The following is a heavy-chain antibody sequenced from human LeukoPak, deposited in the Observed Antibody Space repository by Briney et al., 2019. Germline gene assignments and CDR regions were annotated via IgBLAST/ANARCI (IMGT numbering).Heavy chain of an antibody. CDR1: GYTFTGYY. CDR2: INPNNDDT. Sequence: ASVKVSCKASGYTFTGYYMHWVRQAPGQGLEWMGWINPNNDDTNYAQKFQGRVTMTRDTSINTAYMELSSLRSDDTAMCYCARGDSSSWYYFDYWGQGTLVSVSS. V-gene: IGHV1-2*02. J-gene: IGHJ4*02. D-gene: IGHD6-13*01. CDR3: ARGDSSSWYYFDY.